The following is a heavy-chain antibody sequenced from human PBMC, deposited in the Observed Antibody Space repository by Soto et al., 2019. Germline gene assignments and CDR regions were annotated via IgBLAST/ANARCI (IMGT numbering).Heavy chain of an antibody. CDR3: AKNSYGTVTTFPKTFYYFDY. CDR1: GFTFSSYA. Sequence: PGGSLRLSCAASGFTFSSYAMSWVRQAPGKGLEWVSAISGSGGSTYYADSVKGRFTISRDNSKNTLYLQMNSLRAEDTAVYYCAKNSYGTVTTFPKTFYYFDYWGQGTLVTVSS. V-gene: IGHV3-23*01. J-gene: IGHJ4*02. CDR2: ISGSGGST. D-gene: IGHD4-17*01.